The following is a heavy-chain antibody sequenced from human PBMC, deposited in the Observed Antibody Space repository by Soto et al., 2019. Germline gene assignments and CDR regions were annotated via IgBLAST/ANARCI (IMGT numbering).Heavy chain of an antibody. CDR1: GGSISSSSYY. V-gene: IGHV4-39*01. Sequence: SETLSLTCTVSGGSISSSSYYWGWIRQPPGKGLEWIGSIYCSGSTYYNPSLKSRVTISVDTSKNQFSLKLSSVTAADTAVYYCARQEDSSSWYLPPYYYYGMDVWGQGTTVTVSS. D-gene: IGHD6-13*01. CDR3: ARQEDSSSWYLPPYYYYGMDV. CDR2: IYCSGST. J-gene: IGHJ6*02.